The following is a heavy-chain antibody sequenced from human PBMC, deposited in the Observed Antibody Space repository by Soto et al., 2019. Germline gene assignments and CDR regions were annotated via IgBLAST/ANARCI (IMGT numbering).Heavy chain of an antibody. CDR3: SRFTWDSLSSCSFDV. Sequence: QVHLVESGGDVVQPGRSLTLSCIASGFTFSIHGMLWVRQAPGKGLEWVSGIQNDGSKKYYADSIRGRFTISRDNSKNTLFLRMDSLRAEDTGVYYCSRFTWDSLSSCSFDVWGQGTTVTVSS. CDR1: GFTFSIHG. V-gene: IGHV3-33*01. J-gene: IGHJ3*01. D-gene: IGHD1-26*01. CDR2: IQNDGSKK.